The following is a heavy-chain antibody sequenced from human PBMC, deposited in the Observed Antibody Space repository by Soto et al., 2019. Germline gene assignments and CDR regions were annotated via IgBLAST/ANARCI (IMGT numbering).Heavy chain of an antibody. V-gene: IGHV4-34*01. D-gene: IGHD3-22*01. CDR3: STRAYDTNGYYRFDP. Sequence: SETLSLTCAGYGGSISGHSWTWIRQSPGKGLEWIGDINHSGRVNYSPSLKSRVTISLDTSKNQFSLTLSAVTAADTAMYYCSTRAYDTNGYYRFDPWGQGTLVTVS. J-gene: IGHJ5*01. CDR2: INHSGRV. CDR1: GGSISGHS.